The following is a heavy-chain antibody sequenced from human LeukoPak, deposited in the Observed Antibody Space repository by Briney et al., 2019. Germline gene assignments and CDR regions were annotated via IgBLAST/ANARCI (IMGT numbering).Heavy chain of an antibody. V-gene: IGHV3-11*04. CDR1: GFTFSDYY. CDR3: ASPVLLWFGELLFRPMDV. J-gene: IGHJ6*04. Sequence: PGGSLRLSCAASGFTFSDYYMSWIRQAPGKGLEWVSYISSSGSNIYYADSVKGRFTISRDNAKNSLYLQMNSLRAEDTAVHYSASPVLLWFGELLFRPMDVWGKGTTVTVSS. CDR2: ISSSGSNI. D-gene: IGHD3-10*01.